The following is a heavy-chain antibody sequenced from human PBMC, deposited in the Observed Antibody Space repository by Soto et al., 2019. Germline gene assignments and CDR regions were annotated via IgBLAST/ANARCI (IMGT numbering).Heavy chain of an antibody. J-gene: IGHJ6*02. CDR1: GFTFSSYA. Sequence: GFLRLSCAASGFTFSSYAMSWVRQAPGKGLEWVSAISGSGGSTYYADSVKGRFTISRDNSKNTLYLQMNSLRAEDTAVYYCAKDPRLLRFLEWSHPYGMDVWGQGTTVTVSS. V-gene: IGHV3-23*01. CDR3: AKDPRLLRFLEWSHPYGMDV. D-gene: IGHD3-3*01. CDR2: ISGSGGST.